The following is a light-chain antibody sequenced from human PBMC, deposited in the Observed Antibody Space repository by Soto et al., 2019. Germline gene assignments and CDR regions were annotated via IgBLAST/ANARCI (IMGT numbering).Light chain of an antibody. V-gene: IGKV4-1*01. Sequence: DIVMTQSPDSLAVSLGERATINCKSSQSVFYSSNNKNYLVWYQQKPGQPPKLLIYWASTRESGVPDRFSGSGSGTDFTLTISSLQAEDVAVYYCQQYYSTPLTFGGGTKV. CDR2: WAS. CDR1: QSVFYSSNNKNY. J-gene: IGKJ4*01. CDR3: QQYYSTPLT.